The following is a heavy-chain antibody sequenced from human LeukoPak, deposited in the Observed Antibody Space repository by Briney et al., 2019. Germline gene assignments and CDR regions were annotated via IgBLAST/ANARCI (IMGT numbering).Heavy chain of an antibody. V-gene: IGHV1-46*01. CDR2: INPSGAST. Sequence: ASVKVSCKASGYTFTSYYMHWVRQAPGQGLEWMGIINPSGASTSYSQKFQGRVTMTRDMSTSTVYMELSSLRSEDTAVYYCARDPGYYDSSGYSSGYYYYYMDVWGKGTTVTVSS. J-gene: IGHJ6*03. D-gene: IGHD3-22*01. CDR1: GYTFTSYY. CDR3: ARDPGYYDSSGYSSGYYYYYMDV.